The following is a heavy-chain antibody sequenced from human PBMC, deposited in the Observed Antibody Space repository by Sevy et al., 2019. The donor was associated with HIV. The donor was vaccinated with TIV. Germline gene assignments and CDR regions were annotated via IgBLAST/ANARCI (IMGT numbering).Heavy chain of an antibody. CDR3: ARAVGKDGAY. Sequence: GGSLRLSCTASGFTFSDSWMHWVRQAPGKGLEWLANINQDGSVIYYADSVKGRFTISRDNSRNSVFLQMSSLRAGDTATYYCARAVGKDGAYWGQGTLVNVSS. V-gene: IGHV3-7*03. J-gene: IGHJ4*02. CDR1: GFTFSDSW. D-gene: IGHD2-8*01. CDR2: INQDGSVI.